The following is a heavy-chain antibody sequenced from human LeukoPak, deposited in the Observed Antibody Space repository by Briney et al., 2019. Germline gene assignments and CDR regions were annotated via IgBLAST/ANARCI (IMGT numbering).Heavy chain of an antibody. CDR2: IIPIFGTA. D-gene: IGHD3-3*01. V-gene: IGHV1-69*05. J-gene: IGHJ4*02. CDR1: GGTFSSYA. Sequence: ASVKVSCKASGGTFSSYAISWVRQAPGQGLEWMGGIIPIFGTANYAQKFQGRVTITRNTSISTAYMELSSLRSEDTAVYYCARGGARGSNLEWLLYYYWGQGTLVTVSS. CDR3: ARGGARGSNLEWLLYYY.